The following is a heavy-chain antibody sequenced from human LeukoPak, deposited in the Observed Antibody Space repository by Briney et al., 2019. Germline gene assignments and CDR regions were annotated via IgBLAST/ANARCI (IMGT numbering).Heavy chain of an antibody. CDR3: ARDPTLYCSSTSCYSGWFDP. CDR2: INHSGST. V-gene: IGHV4-34*01. D-gene: IGHD2-2*01. Sequence: SETLSLTCAVYGGSFSGYYWSRIRQPPGKGLEWIGEINHSGSTNYNPSLKSRVTISVDTSKNQFSLKLSSVTAADTAVYYCARDPTLYCSSTSCYSGWFDPWGQGTLVTVSS. CDR1: GGSFSGYY. J-gene: IGHJ5*02.